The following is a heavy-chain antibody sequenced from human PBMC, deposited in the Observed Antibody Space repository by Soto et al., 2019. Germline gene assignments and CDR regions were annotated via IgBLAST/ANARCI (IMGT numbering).Heavy chain of an antibody. CDR2: IYHSGST. J-gene: IGHJ6*02. Sequence: QLQLQESGSGLVKPSQTLSLTCTVSGGSISSGGYSWSWIRQPPGKGLEWIGYIYHSGSTYYNPSLKRRVTISVDRSKNQFSLKLSSVTAADTAVYYCCSNTYYYGMDVWGQGTTVTVSS. V-gene: IGHV4-30-2*01. CDR3: CSNTYYYGMDV. CDR1: GGSISSGGYS.